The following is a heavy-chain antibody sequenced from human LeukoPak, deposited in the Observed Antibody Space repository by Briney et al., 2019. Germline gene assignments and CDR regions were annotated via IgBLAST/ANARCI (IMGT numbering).Heavy chain of an antibody. V-gene: IGHV4-4*07. CDR3: ARDRWSGESDY. J-gene: IGHJ4*02. D-gene: IGHD4-23*01. CDR1: GGSISSHY. Sequence: SSETLSLTCTVSGGSISSHYWSWIRQPAGKGLEWIGRIYTSGSTNYNPSLKSRVTVSVDTSKNQFSLKLSSVTAADTAVYYCARDRWSGESDYWGQGTLVTVSS. CDR2: IYTSGST.